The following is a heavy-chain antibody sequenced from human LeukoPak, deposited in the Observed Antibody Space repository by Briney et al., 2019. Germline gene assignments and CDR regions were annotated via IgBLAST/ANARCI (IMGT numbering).Heavy chain of an antibody. J-gene: IGHJ4*02. CDR3: ATRGRNWAYLEY. V-gene: IGHV3-33*01. CDR2: IWYDGTNK. CDR1: GFTLSNYG. D-gene: IGHD7-27*01. Sequence: GRSLRLSCAVSGFTLSNYGMHWVRQAPGRGLEWVAVIWYDGTNKYYADSVRGRFTISRDSSKNTLYLQMNSLRAEDTAVYYCATRGRNWAYLEYWGQGTLVTVSS.